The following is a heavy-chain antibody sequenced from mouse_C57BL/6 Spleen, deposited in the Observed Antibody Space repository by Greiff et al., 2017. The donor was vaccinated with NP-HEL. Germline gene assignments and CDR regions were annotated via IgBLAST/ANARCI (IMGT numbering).Heavy chain of an antibody. CDR1: GYTFTDYY. CDR2: INPNNGGT. CDR3: ARWGNAYAMDY. Sequence: VQLQQSGPELVKPGASVKISCKASGYTFTDYYMNWVKQSHGKSLEWIGDINPNNGGTSYNQKFKGKATLTVDKSSSTAYMELRSLTSEDSAVYYCARWGNAYAMDYWGQGTSVTVSS. V-gene: IGHV1-26*01. J-gene: IGHJ4*01. D-gene: IGHD2-1*01.